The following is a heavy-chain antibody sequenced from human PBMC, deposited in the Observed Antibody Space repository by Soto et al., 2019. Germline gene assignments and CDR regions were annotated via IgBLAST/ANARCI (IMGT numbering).Heavy chain of an antibody. V-gene: IGHV6-1*01. J-gene: IGHJ6*02. CDR1: GDSVSSNIAA. D-gene: IGHD1-26*01. CDR2: TYYRSKWYT. CDR3: PRPFGNYFGV. Sequence: QTLSLTCAISGDSVSSNIAAWHWVRQSPSRGLEWLGRTYYRSKWYTDYVASVNTRMNINPDTSKNQFSLQLNSVTPEHTAVYYCPRPFGNYFGVWGQGPTVTASS.